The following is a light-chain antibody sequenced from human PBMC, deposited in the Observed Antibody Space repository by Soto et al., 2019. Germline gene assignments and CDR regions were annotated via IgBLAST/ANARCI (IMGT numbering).Light chain of an antibody. CDR3: QQYNNWPPWT. J-gene: IGKJ1*01. CDR1: QSVSSN. CDR2: GAS. V-gene: IGKV3-15*01. Sequence: DRVMTQSPATLSVSPGERATLSCRASQSVSSNLAWYQQKPGQAPRLLLYGASTRATGIPARFSGSGSGTEFTLTISSLQSEDVAVYYCQQYNNWPPWTFGQGTKVEIK.